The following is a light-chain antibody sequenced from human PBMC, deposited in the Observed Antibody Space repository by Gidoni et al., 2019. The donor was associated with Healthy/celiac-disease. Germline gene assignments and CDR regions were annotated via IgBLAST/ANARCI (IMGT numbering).Light chain of an antibody. J-gene: IGKJ1*01. Sequence: DIVMTQSPLSLPVTPGEPASISCGSRQSLLHSNGYNYLDWYLQQPGQSPQLLIYLGSNRASGVPDRFSGSGSGTDFTLKISRVEAEDVGVYYCMQALQTPRTFGQGTKVEIK. CDR2: LGS. CDR1: QSLLHSNGYNY. CDR3: MQALQTPRT. V-gene: IGKV2-28*01.